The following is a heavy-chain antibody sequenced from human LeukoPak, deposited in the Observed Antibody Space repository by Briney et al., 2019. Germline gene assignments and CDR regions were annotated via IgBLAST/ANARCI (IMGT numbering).Heavy chain of an antibody. CDR3: ARENDYSSHLLDY. V-gene: IGHV3-23*01. J-gene: IGHJ4*02. CDR1: GFTFSSYA. Sequence: GGSLRLSCAPSGFTFSSYAMSWVRQAPGKGLEWVSGISGSGGTTFYADSVKGRFTISRDNFKNTLYLQMNSLRAEDTAVYYCARENDYSSHLLDYWGQGTLVTVSS. CDR2: ISGSGGTT. D-gene: IGHD4-11*01.